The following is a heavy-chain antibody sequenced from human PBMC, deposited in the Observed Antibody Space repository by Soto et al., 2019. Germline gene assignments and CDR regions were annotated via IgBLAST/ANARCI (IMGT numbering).Heavy chain of an antibody. CDR1: GGSTSSSISY. J-gene: IGHJ6*02. Sequence: SETLSLTSTVSGGSTSSSISYWGWIRQPPGKGLEWIGSIYYSGSTYYNPSLKSRVTLSVDTSKNQFSLKLSYVTAADTAVYYCAGFSAPGRGYYYYYGMDVWGQGTTVT. CDR2: IYYSGST. V-gene: IGHV4-39*01. D-gene: IGHD6-13*01. CDR3: AGFSAPGRGYYYYYGMDV.